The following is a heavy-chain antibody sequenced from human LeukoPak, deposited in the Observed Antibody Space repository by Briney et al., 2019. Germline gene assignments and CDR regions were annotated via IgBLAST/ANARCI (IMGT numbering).Heavy chain of an antibody. V-gene: IGHV1-2*02. J-gene: IGHJ6*03. CDR1: GYTFTGYY. D-gene: IGHD5-18*01. CDR2: INPNSGGT. Sequence: ASVKVSCKASGYTFTGYYMHWVRQAPGQGLEWKGWINPNSGGTNYAQKFQGRVTMTRDTSISTAYMELSRLRSDDTAVYYCARAGYSYGYIAYYMAVWGKGTTVTVSS. CDR3: ARAGYSYGYIAYYMAV.